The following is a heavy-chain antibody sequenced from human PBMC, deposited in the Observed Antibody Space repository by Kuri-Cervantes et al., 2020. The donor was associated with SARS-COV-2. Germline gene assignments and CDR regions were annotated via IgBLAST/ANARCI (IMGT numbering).Heavy chain of an antibody. Sequence: GESLKISCAASGFTVSSNYMSWVRQAPGKGLEWVSVIYSGGSTYYADSVKGRFTISRDNSKNTLYLQMNSLRAEDTAVYYCARAGYYRGMPWFDPWGQGTLVTVSS. CDR2: IYSGGST. J-gene: IGHJ5*02. D-gene: IGHD1-14*01. CDR3: ARAGYYRGMPWFDP. CDR1: GFTVSSNY. V-gene: IGHV3-53*01.